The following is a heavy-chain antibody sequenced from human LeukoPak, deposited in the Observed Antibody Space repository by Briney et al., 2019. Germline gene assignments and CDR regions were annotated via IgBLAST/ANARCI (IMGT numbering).Heavy chain of an antibody. V-gene: IGHV3-23*01. CDR2: ISGSGSST. CDR3: AKDSWGGGTYTWGKFDY. J-gene: IGHJ4*02. D-gene: IGHD1-26*01. CDR1: GFTVSSNY. Sequence: GGSLRLSCAASGFTVSSNYMSWVRQAPGKGLEWVSGISGSGSSTVYADSVKGRFTISRDNAKNTLYLQMNSLRAEDTAVYYCAKDSWGGGTYTWGKFDYWGQGTLVTVSS.